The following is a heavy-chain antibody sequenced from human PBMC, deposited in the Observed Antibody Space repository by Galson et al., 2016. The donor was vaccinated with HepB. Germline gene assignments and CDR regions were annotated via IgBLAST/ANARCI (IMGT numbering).Heavy chain of an antibody. D-gene: IGHD3-3*01. CDR2: IYPGDSDT. CDR1: GYSFTNYW. J-gene: IGHJ2*01. CDR3: AREDIRFLEWLGYYSDL. Sequence: QSGAEVKKPGESLKISCKGSGYSFTNYWIGWVRQMPGKGLEWMGIIYPGDSDTRYSPYFQGQVTISADKSISTAYLQWSSLKASDTAMYYCAREDIRFLEWLGYYSDLWGRGTLVTVSS. V-gene: IGHV5-51*01.